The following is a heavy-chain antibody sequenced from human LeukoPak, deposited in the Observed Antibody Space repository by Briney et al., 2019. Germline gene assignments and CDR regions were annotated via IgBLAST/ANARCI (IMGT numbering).Heavy chain of an antibody. CDR3: ARDGTEYIRFWDYYYGMDV. V-gene: IGHV3-9*01. CDR2: SXNSGSI. Sequence: SXNSGSIGYADSVKGRFTISRDNSKNTLYLQMNSLRAEDTAVYYCARDGTEYIRFWDYYYGMDVWGQGTTVTVSS. D-gene: IGHD6-6*01. J-gene: IGHJ6*02.